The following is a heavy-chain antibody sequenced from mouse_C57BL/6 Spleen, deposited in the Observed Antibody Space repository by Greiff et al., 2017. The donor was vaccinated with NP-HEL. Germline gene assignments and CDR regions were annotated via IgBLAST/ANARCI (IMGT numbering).Heavy chain of an antibody. CDR2: ISYSGST. CDR3: ARDKGAGAWFAY. J-gene: IGHJ3*01. CDR1: GYSITSGYD. D-gene: IGHD3-3*01. V-gene: IGHV3-1*01. Sequence: EVKVVESGPGMVKPSQSLSLTCTVTGYSITSGYDWHWIRHFPGNKLEWMGYISYSGSTNYNPSLKSRISITHDTSKNHFFLKLNSVTTEDTATYYCARDKGAGAWFAYWGQGTLVTVSA.